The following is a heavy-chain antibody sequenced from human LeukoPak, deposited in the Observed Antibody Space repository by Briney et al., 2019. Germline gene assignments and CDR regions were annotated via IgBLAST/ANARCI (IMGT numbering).Heavy chain of an antibody. V-gene: IGHV4-38-2*02. CDR3: ARSPFYYYYYMDV. CDR1: GYSISSGYY. Sequence: SSETLSLTCTVSGYSISSGYYWGWIRQPPGKGLEWIGSIYHSGSTYYNPSLKSRVTISVDTSKNQFSLKLSSVTAADTAVYYCARSPFYYYYYMDVWGKGTTVTVSS. J-gene: IGHJ6*03. CDR2: IYHSGST.